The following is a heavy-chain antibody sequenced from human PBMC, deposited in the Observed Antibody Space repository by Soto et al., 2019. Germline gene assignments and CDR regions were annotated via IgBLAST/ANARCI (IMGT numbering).Heavy chain of an antibody. CDR3: ARRGGSSSGYYYYAMDV. V-gene: IGHV4-30-2*01. CDR2: IYPSGMP. D-gene: IGHD6-6*01. Sequence: SETLSLTCTVSGGSISNAAYSWSWIRQPPGKGLEWIGYIYPSGMPFYNPSLRSRVTISIDRSNDQFSLNLKSVTAADTAVYYCARRGGSSSGYYYYAMDVWGQGTTVTVSS. J-gene: IGHJ6*02. CDR1: GGSISNAAYS.